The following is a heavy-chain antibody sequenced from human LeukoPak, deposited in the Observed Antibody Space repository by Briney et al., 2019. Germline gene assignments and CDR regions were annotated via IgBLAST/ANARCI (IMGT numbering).Heavy chain of an antibody. Sequence: GESLKISCKGSGYSFSSYWIGWVRQMAGKGLEWMGIIYPADSDTRYSPSFQGQVTISADKSINTAYLQWSSLKASDSAMYYCARVEAVAGRGWFDPWGQGTLVIVSS. CDR2: IYPADSDT. J-gene: IGHJ5*02. D-gene: IGHD6-19*01. CDR3: ARVEAVAGRGWFDP. CDR1: GYSFSSYW. V-gene: IGHV5-51*01.